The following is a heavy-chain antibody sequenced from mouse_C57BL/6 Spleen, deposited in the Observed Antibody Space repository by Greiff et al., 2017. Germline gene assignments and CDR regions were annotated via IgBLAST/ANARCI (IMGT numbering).Heavy chain of an antibody. CDR2: IHPNSGST. D-gene: IGHD2-2*01. Sequence: QVQLQQPGAELVKPGASVKLSCKASGYTFTSYWMHWVKQRPGQGLEWIGMIHPNSGSTNYNEKFKSKATLTVDKSSSTAYMQLSSLTSEDSAVYYCARWNYGYDGFSYAMDYWGQGTSVTVSS. CDR3: ARWNYGYDGFSYAMDY. J-gene: IGHJ4*01. CDR1: GYTFTSYW. V-gene: IGHV1-64*01.